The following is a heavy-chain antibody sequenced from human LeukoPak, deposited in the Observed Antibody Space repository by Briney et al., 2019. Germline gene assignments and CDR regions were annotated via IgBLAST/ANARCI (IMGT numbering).Heavy chain of an antibody. J-gene: IGHJ4*02. Sequence: GGSLRLSCAASGFTFSSYGMHWVRQAPGKGLEWVAFIRYDGSNKYYADSVKGRFTISRDNSKNTLYLQMNSLRAEDTAVYYCARVHSWIWLSRGYFDYWGQGTLVTVSS. CDR2: IRYDGSNK. V-gene: IGHV3-30*02. D-gene: IGHD3-22*01. CDR1: GFTFSSYG. CDR3: ARVHSWIWLSRGYFDY.